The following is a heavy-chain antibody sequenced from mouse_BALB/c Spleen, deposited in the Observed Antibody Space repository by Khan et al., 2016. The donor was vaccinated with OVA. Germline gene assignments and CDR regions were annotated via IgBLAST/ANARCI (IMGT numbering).Heavy chain of an antibody. CDR1: GFTFSTYG. Sequence: EVQVVESGGDLVKPGGSLKLSCAASGFTFSTYGMSWVRQAPDKRLEWVATVSTGGSYTYYPDSVKGRFTISRDNAKNTLYLQMSGSRSEDTAMFYFSRLAYYDDSEGFAYWGQGTLVTVSA. CDR2: VSTGGSYT. CDR3: SRLAYYDDSEGFAY. D-gene: IGHD1-1*01. J-gene: IGHJ3*01. V-gene: IGHV5-6*01.